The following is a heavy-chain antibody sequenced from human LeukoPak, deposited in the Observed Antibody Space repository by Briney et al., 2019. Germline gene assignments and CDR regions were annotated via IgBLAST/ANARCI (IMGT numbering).Heavy chain of an antibody. CDR2: ISYDGSNK. V-gene: IGHV3-30*03. J-gene: IGHJ4*02. CDR1: GFTFSSYG. CDR3: ARARGIVATSLLG. D-gene: IGHD5-12*01. Sequence: PPGGSLRLSCAASGFTFSSYGMHWVRQAPGKGLEWVAVISYDGSNKYYADSVKGRFTISRDNSKNTLYLQMNSLRAEDTAVYYCARARGIVATSLLGWGQGALVTVSS.